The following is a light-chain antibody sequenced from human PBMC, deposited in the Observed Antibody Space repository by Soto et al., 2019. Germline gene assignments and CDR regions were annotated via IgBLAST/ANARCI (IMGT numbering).Light chain of an antibody. J-gene: IGKJ2*01. CDR2: GAS. CDR1: QSVSSSY. V-gene: IGKV3-20*01. CDR3: QQYGSSPPLYT. Sequence: EIVLTQSPGTLSLSPGERATLSCRASQSVSSSYLAWYQQKPGQAPRLLIYGASSRPTGIPDRFSGSGSGTDFTLTISRLEPEDVAVYYCQQYGSSPPLYTFGQGNKLEIK.